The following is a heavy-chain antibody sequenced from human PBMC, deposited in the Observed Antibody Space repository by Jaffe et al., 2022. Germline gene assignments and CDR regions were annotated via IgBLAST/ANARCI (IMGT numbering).Heavy chain of an antibody. CDR1: GFTFSSYS. CDR2: ISSSSSTI. J-gene: IGHJ3*02. D-gene: IGHD6-19*01. Sequence: EVQLVESGGGLVQPGGSLRLSCAASGFTFSSYSMNWVRQAPGKGLEWVSYISSSSSTIYYADSVKGRFTISRDNAKNSLYLQMNSLRAEDTAVYYCARAWQWLVPDAFDIWGQGTMVTVSS. V-gene: IGHV3-48*01. CDR3: ARAWQWLVPDAFDI.